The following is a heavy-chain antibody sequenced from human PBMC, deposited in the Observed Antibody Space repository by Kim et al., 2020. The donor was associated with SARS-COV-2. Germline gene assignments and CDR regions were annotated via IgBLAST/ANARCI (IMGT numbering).Heavy chain of an antibody. CDR1: GYRFTTSW. D-gene: IGHD3-16*01. V-gene: IGHV5-51*01. CDR2: IYPGDSDT. J-gene: IGHJ3*02. Sequence: GESLKISCKGSGYRFTTSWIGWVRQMPGKGLEWMGIIYPGDSDTGYSPSLQDQVTISADKSISTAYLQWSSLKASDTAMYYCARPDVLSRSDAFDIWGHGTMVTVSS. CDR3: ARPDVLSRSDAFDI.